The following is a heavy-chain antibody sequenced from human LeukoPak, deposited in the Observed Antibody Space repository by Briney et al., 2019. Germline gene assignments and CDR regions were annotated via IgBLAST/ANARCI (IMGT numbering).Heavy chain of an antibody. J-gene: IGHJ4*02. CDR1: GYTFTSYD. CDR2: MNPNSGNT. Sequence: ASVKVSCTASGYTFTSYDINWVRQATGQGREWMGWMNPNSGNTGNAQKFQGRVTMTRNTSISTAYMELSSLRSEDTAVYYCARGDSSSSSLNYWGQGTLVTVSS. CDR3: ARGDSSSSSLNY. V-gene: IGHV1-8*01. D-gene: IGHD6-6*01.